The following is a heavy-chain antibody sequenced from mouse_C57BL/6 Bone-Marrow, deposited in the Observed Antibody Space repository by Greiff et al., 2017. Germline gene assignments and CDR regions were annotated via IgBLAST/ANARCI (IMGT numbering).Heavy chain of an antibody. J-gene: IGHJ3*01. D-gene: IGHD3-2*02. CDR2: IDPSDSYT. Sequence: VQLQQPGAELVKPGASVKLSCKASGYTFTSYWMQWVKQRPGQGLEWIGEIDPSDSYTNYNQKFKGKATLTVDTSSSTAYMQLSSLTSEDSAVYYCARRGSSGYFAYWGQGTLVTVSA. CDR1: GYTFTSYW. V-gene: IGHV1-50*01. CDR3: ARRGSSGYFAY.